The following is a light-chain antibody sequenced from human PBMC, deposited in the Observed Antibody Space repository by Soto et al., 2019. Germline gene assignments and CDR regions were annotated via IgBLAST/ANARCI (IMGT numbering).Light chain of an antibody. CDR1: QPVSTSY. J-gene: IGKJ1*01. V-gene: IGKV3-20*01. Sequence: EIVLTQSPGTLSLSPGERATLSCRASQPVSTSYLAWYQQQPGQAPRLLIFAASSRAPGLPDRFSGVAAGPDFTLIISRLEPEDLAQYYCHHYGGSSWAFGQGAKVDIK. CDR2: AAS. CDR3: HHYGGSSWA.